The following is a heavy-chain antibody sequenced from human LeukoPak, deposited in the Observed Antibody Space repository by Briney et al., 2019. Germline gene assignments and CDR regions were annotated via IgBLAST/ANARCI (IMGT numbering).Heavy chain of an antibody. D-gene: IGHD5-24*01. CDR3: AKDFWEMSTTDY. J-gene: IGHJ4*02. V-gene: IGHV3-30*18. CDR2: ISYDGNNK. CDR1: GFTFSTYG. Sequence: PGGSLRLSCAASGFTFSTYGMHWVRQAPGKGLEWVAVISYDGNNKYYADPVKGRFTISRDNSKNTLYLQMNSLRAEDTAVYYCAKDFWEMSTTDYWGQGTLVTVSS.